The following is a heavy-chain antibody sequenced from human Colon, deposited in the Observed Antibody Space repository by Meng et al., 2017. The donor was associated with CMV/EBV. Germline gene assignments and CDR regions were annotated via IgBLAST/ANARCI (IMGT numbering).Heavy chain of an antibody. Sequence: VSGGSISSSGVYWGWIRQPPGGGLEWIGSINHSGNTYRNPSLWGRVSMSVDTSKNQFSLNLSSVTAADTSIYYCARPSDNGWYYFDSWGQGTLVTVSS. J-gene: IGHJ4*02. V-gene: IGHV4-39*01. CDR1: GGSISSSGVY. CDR2: INHSGNT. D-gene: IGHD6-19*01. CDR3: ARPSDNGWYYFDS.